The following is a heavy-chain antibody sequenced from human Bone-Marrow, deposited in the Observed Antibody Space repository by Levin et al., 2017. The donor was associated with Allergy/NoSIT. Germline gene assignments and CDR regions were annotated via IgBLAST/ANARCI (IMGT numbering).Heavy chain of an antibody. Sequence: GGSLRLSCVASGFAFSSYDMHWVRQAPGKGLEWVALISYDGNKKYHADSVTGRFTISRDNSKNTLFLQMDNLRAEDTAVYYCAVGLFCNGDSCSSGWGLGTLLTVSS. CDR1: GFAFSSYD. J-gene: IGHJ4*02. CDR3: AVGLFCNGDSCSSG. D-gene: IGHD2-15*01. CDR2: ISYDGNKK. V-gene: IGHV3-30*03.